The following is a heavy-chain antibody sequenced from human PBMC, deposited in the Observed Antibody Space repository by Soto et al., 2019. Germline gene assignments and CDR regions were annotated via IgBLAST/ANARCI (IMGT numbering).Heavy chain of an antibody. CDR1: GGSFSDYY. Sequence: SETLSLTCAVYGGSFSDYYWSWIRQSPGKGLEWIGEINHSGSTNYNPSLKSPVTISVDTSKKQFSLKLSSVTAADTAVYYCAKRITIFYYIDNRGHGTPVTVSS. D-gene: IGHD3-3*01. V-gene: IGHV4-34*01. CDR2: INHSGST. J-gene: IGHJ4*01. CDR3: AKRITIFYYIDN.